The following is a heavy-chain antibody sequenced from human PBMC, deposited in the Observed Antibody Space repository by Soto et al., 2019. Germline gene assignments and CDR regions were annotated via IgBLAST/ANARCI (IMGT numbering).Heavy chain of an antibody. Sequence: GAAVKVSCKASGYTFTNYAINWVRQAPGQGLEWMGWISAYNGNTNYARTLRGRLTLTTDTSTSTAYMELRSLTSDDTAGYYCARDVFCGGPPACPDMDVWGQGTTVTVSS. D-gene: IGHD2-21*01. J-gene: IGHJ6*02. CDR1: GYTFTNYA. V-gene: IGHV1-18*01. CDR3: ARDVFCGGPPACPDMDV. CDR2: ISAYNGNT.